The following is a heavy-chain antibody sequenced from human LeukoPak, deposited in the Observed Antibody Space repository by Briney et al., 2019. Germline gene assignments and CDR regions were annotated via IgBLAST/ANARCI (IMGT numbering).Heavy chain of an antibody. Sequence: SQTLSLTCTVSGGSISSGGYYWSWIRQHPGKGLEWIGYIYYSGSTYYNPSLKSRVTISVYTSKNQFSLKLSSVTAADTAVYYCARVWSSIVSRYDYVWGSYRLIFDYWGQGTLVTVSS. CDR3: ARVWSSIVSRYDYVWGSYRLIFDY. D-gene: IGHD3-16*02. CDR2: IYYSGST. CDR1: GGSISSGGYY. V-gene: IGHV4-31*03. J-gene: IGHJ4*02.